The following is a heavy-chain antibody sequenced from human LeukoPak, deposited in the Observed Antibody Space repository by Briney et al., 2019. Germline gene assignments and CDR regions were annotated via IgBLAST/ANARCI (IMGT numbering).Heavy chain of an antibody. V-gene: IGHV3-7*03. CDR2: IKQDGSER. J-gene: IGHJ4*02. CDR3: AKGGGYSSVGY. CDR1: GVTFSSHW. D-gene: IGHD6-25*01. Sequence: PGGSLRLSCVVSGVTFSSHWMSWVRQAPGKGLEWVANIKQDGSERYYVDSVKGRFTISRDNSKNTLYLQMNSLRAEDTAVYYCAKGGGYSSVGYWGQGTLVTVSS.